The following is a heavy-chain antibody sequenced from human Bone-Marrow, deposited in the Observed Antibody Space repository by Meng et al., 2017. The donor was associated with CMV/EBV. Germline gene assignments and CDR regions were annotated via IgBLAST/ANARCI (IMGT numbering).Heavy chain of an antibody. D-gene: IGHD3-16*02. CDR3: ANGRRYYNYIWGSYRPVFDY. Sequence: SGPTLVKPTQTLTLTCTFSGFSLRTSGAGVGWMRQPPGKALEWLALIYWNDDKNYSPSLRGRLTMTKDTSRNLVVLKMTNMDPVDTATYYCANGRRYYNYIWGSYRPVFDYWGQGILVTVSS. CDR1: GFSLRTSGAG. CDR2: IYWNDDK. V-gene: IGHV2-5*01. J-gene: IGHJ4*02.